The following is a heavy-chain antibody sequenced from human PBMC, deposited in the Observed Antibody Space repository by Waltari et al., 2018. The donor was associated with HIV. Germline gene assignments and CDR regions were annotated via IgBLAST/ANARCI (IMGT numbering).Heavy chain of an antibody. D-gene: IGHD3-22*01. Sequence: QVQLVQSGAEVKKPGASVKVSCKASGYTFTSYGISWVRQPPGQGLEWMGWVRAAQCKTTMAQKLKGRVTMPTSTSTSTAYMELMSLRSDDTAVYYCARDYDSRGGVFDPWGQGTLVTVSS. CDR1: GYTFTSYG. V-gene: IGHV1-18*04. CDR2: VRAAQCKT. J-gene: IGHJ5*02. CDR3: ARDYDSRGGVFDP.